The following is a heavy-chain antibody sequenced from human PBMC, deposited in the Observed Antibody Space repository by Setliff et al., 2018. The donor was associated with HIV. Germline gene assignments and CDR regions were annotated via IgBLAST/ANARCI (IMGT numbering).Heavy chain of an antibody. Sequence: PSETLSLTCAVYGGSFSGYYWSWIRQPPGKGLEWIGEIIHTGSTNYNPSLKSRVTVSKDTTKNQLSLRLSSVTAADAAVYYCGTAMYYYYGLDVWGQGIRVTVSS. CDR1: GGSFSGYY. D-gene: IGHD2-2*01. CDR3: GTAMYYYYGLDV. CDR2: IIHTGST. J-gene: IGHJ6*02. V-gene: IGHV4-34*12.